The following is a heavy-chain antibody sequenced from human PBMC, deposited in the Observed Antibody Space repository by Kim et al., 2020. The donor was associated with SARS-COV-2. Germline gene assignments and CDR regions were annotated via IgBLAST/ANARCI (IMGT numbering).Heavy chain of an antibody. CDR1: GFTFNSYW. V-gene: IGHV3-74*01. J-gene: IGHJ4*02. D-gene: IGHD5-18*01. Sequence: GGSLRLSCAASGFTFNSYWMHWVRQAPGKGLVWVSRIDSDGGWTAYADSVKGRFTISRDNATNTLFLQMNSLRAEDTAVYHCVRGKTQHFDYWGQGTLVTVSS. CDR3: VRGKTQHFDY. CDR2: IDSDGGWT.